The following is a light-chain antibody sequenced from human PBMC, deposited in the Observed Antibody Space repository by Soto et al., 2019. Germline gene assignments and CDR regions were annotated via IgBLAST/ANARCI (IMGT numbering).Light chain of an antibody. V-gene: IGKV1D-12*01. Sequence: IPLTLSPSSVSASVGDRVTITCRASQGISSWLAWYQQKPGKAPKLLIYAASSLQSGVPSTFSGSGSGTDFTLTISSLQPEDSAAYYCQQDDSFPITFGQGTRLDIK. CDR1: QGISSW. CDR2: AAS. J-gene: IGKJ5*01. CDR3: QQDDSFPIT.